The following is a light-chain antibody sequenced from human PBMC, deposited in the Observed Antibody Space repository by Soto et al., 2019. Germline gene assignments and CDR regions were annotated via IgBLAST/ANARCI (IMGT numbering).Light chain of an antibody. CDR1: QSVSSSY. V-gene: IGKV3D-20*01. CDR2: DTS. Sequence: EIVLTQSPATLSSSPGERATLSCGASQSVSSSYVAWYQHKPGLAPRLLIHDTSSRAIGIPDRFSGSKSGTNFTLTIRRMEPEDVGMYYCQQYGSSPITFGQGTRLEI. J-gene: IGKJ5*01. CDR3: QQYGSSPIT.